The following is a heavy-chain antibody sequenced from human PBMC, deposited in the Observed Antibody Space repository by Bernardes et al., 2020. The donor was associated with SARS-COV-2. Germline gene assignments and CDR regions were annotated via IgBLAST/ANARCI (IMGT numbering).Heavy chain of an antibody. CDR3: ARSQWGAGDTYFDY. J-gene: IGHJ4*02. Sequence: GSLRLFCAASGFDFNKYGMHWVRQAPGKGLEWVSSISGSSYYKFYADSVRGRFTISRDNAKNSLSLQMNSLRVEDTAMYYCARSQWGAGDTYFDYWGQGILVTVSS. D-gene: IGHD2-21*02. CDR1: GFDFNKYG. V-gene: IGHV3-21*01. CDR2: ISGSSYYK.